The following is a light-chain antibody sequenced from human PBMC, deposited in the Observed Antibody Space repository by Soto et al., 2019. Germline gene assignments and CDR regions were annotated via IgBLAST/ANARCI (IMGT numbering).Light chain of an antibody. Sequence: AIQMPQSPSSLSASVGDIVTMTCRASQGINNELAWYQQKPGKAPKLLIYAASNLHSGVPSRFSGSGSGTDFALTISSLQPEDFATYFCLHDYNYPRTFGQGTKV. CDR2: AAS. CDR1: QGINNE. J-gene: IGKJ1*01. V-gene: IGKV1-6*01. CDR3: LHDYNYPRT.